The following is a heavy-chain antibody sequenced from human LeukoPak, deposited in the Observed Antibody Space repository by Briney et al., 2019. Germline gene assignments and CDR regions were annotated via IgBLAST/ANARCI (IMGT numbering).Heavy chain of an antibody. CDR1: GFTFSSYG. CDR3: AKVPYSSGWYVSNWFDP. V-gene: IGHV3-23*01. CDR2: ISGSGGST. J-gene: IGHJ5*02. Sequence: GGSLRLSCAASGFTFSSYGMSWVRQAPGKGLEWVSAISGSGGSTYYADSVKGRFTISRDNSKNTLYLQMNSLRAEDTAVYYCAKVPYSSGWYVSNWFDPWGQGTLVTVSS. D-gene: IGHD6-13*01.